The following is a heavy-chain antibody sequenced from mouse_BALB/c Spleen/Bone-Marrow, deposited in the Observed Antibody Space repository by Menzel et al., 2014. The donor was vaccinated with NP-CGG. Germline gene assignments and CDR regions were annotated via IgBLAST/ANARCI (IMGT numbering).Heavy chain of an antibody. CDR2: ISSGSSTI. J-gene: IGHJ2*01. D-gene: IGHD2-2*01. CDR1: GFTFSSFG. V-gene: IGHV5-17*02. Sequence: EVQLVESGGGLVQPGGSRKLSCAASGFTFSSFGMHWDRQAPEKGLEWVAYISSGSSTIYYADTVKGRFTISRDNPKNTLFLQMTSLRSEDTAMYYCARSSYGYDRQAYFFDYWGQGTALTVSS. CDR3: ARSSYGYDRQAYFFDY.